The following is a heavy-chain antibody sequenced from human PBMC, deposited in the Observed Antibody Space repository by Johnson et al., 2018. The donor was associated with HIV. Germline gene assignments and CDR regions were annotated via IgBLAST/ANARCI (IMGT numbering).Heavy chain of an antibody. CDR3: AAGWWPGSFDI. CDR1: GFTFSSYA. J-gene: IGHJ3*02. Sequence: VQLVESGGGVVQPGRSLRLSCAASGFTFSSYAMHWVRQAPGKGLEWVAVISYDGSNKYYADSVKGRFTISRDNSKNTLYLQMNSLRAEDTAVYYCAAGWWPGSFDIWGQGTMVSVSS. V-gene: IGHV3-30-3*01. D-gene: IGHD2-15*01. CDR2: ISYDGSNK.